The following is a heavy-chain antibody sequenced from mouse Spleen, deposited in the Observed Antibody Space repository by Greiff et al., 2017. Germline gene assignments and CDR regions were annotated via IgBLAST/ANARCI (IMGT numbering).Heavy chain of an antibody. Sequence: VQLQQSGAELVKPGASVKMSCKASGYTFTTYPIEWMKQNHGKSLEWIGNFHPYNDDTKYNEKFKGKATWTVEKSSSTVYLELSRLTSDDSAVYYCARGGYDGYYEAMDYWGQGTSVTVSA. D-gene: IGHD2-3*01. CDR2: FHPYNDDT. J-gene: IGHJ4*01. CDR1: GYTFTTYP. CDR3: ARGGYDGYYEAMDY. V-gene: IGHV1-47*01.